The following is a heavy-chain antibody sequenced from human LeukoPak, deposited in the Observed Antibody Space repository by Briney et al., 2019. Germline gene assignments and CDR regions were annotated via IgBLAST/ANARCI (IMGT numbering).Heavy chain of an antibody. CDR2: IIPILGIA. CDR1: GGTFSSYT. V-gene: IGHV1-69*04. CDR3: ARDTRYYYDSSVGAFDI. D-gene: IGHD3-22*01. Sequence: ASVKVSCKASGGTFSSYTISWVRQAPGQGLEWMGRIIPILGIANYAQKFQGRVTITADKSTSTAYMELSSLRSEDTAVYYCARDTRYYYDSSVGAFDIWGQGTMVTVSS. J-gene: IGHJ3*02.